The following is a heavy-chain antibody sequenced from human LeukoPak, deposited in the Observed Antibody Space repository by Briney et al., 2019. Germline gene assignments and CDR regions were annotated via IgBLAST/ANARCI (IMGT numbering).Heavy chain of an antibody. CDR3: ARGRVVPAALTYYYYYMDV. CDR1: GYTSTSYD. Sequence: ASVKVSCKASGYTSTSYDINWVRQATGQGLEWMGWMNPNSGNTGYAQKFQGRVTMTRNTSISTAYMELSSLRSEDTAVYYCARGRVVPAALTYYYYYMDVWGKGTTVTVSS. V-gene: IGHV1-8*01. J-gene: IGHJ6*03. CDR2: MNPNSGNT. D-gene: IGHD2-2*01.